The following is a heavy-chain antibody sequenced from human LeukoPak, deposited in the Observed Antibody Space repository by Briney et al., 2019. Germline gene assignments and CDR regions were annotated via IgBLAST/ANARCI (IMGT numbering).Heavy chain of an antibody. J-gene: IGHJ4*02. CDR2: IKQDGSEK. Sequence: GGSLRLSCAASGFTFNNFWMTWVRPAPGKGLEWVANIKQDGSEKHYVDSVQGRFTISRDNAKNSLFLQMNSLRAEDTAVYYCARAFDRFGLVIMNFDYWGQGTLVTVSS. CDR3: ARAFDRFGLVIMNFDY. V-gene: IGHV3-7*01. D-gene: IGHD3/OR15-3a*01. CDR1: GFTFNNFW.